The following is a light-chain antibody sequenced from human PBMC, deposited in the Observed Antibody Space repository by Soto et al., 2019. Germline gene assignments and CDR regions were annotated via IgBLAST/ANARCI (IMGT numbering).Light chain of an antibody. V-gene: IGKV1-5*03. J-gene: IGKJ1*01. CDR3: QKYNNYSTRT. Sequence: DIQMTQSPSTLSASVGDRVTITCRASQTSNWLAWYQQKPGKAPKLLIYKASSLESGVPSRFSGSGSGTEFTLTISSLQPDDFATYYCQKYNNYSTRTFGQGTKVEIK. CDR2: KAS. CDR1: QTSNW.